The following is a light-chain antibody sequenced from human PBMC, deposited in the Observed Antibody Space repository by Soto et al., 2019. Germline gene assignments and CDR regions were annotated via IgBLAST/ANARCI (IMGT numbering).Light chain of an antibody. CDR3: QQYGSSPWT. CDR1: RGVXSSF. J-gene: IGKJ1*01. V-gene: IGKV3-20*01. Sequence: ALTHSAGTRSLSPGGRATLACRASRGVXSSFLAWYQQKPGQAPRLLXYGASSRATGIPDRFSGSGSGTDFTLTISRLEPENFAVYYCQQYGSSPWTFGQGTKVDIK. CDR2: GAS.